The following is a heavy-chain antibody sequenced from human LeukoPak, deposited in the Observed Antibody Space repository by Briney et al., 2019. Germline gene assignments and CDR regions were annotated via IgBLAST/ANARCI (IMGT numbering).Heavy chain of an antibody. D-gene: IGHD2-15*01. V-gene: IGHV4-59*01. Sequence: SETLSLTCTVSGGSISTYDWSWIRQPPGKGLEYIGYIYYSGSTNYNPSLKSRVTMSLDTSKNQFSLKLSSVTAADTAVYYCASEEVPHCFDIWGQGTLVTVSS. CDR1: GGSISTYD. J-gene: IGHJ4*02. CDR3: ASEEVPHCFDI. CDR2: IYYSGST.